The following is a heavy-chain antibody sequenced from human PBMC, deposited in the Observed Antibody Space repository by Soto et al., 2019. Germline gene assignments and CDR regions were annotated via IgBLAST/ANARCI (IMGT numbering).Heavy chain of an antibody. CDR1: GFTFDSYA. V-gene: IGHV3-23*01. J-gene: IGHJ6*04. CDR3: AKERFVYDFGTVPATNLIGMAX. D-gene: IGHD3-16*01. Sequence: GGSLRLSCVASGFTFDSYAMNWIRQAPGKGLEGVALISCGGTSTYYADSVKGRFTVSIDNSNNTMYLQMNRLSAEDTGVYYCAKERFVYDFGTVPATNLIGMAXWGKGTTVTISX. CDR2: ISCGGTST.